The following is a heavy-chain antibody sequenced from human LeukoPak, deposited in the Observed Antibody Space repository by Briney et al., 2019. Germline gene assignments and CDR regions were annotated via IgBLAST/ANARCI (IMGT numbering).Heavy chain of an antibody. CDR1: GFTFSSYA. J-gene: IGHJ4*02. D-gene: IGHD3-22*01. CDR3: ASHYYDSSGYYFDY. V-gene: IGHV3-30-3*01. CDR2: ISYDGSNK. Sequence: PGGSLRLSCAASGFTFSSYAMHWVRHAPGKGLEWVAVISYDGSNKYYADSVKGRFTISRDNSKNTLYLQMNSLRAEDTAVYYCASHYYDSSGYYFDYWGQGTLVTVSS.